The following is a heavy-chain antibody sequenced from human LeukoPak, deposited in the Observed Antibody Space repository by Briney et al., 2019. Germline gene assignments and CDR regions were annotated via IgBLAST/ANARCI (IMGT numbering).Heavy chain of an antibody. Sequence: PSETLSLTCTVSGGSISSGTYYWSWIRQHPGKGLEWIGYIYYSGTTYYNPALKSRLTISVDTSENQFSLKLSSVTASDTAVYYCARTAHGSGSYYDRWGQGTLVTVSS. CDR2: IYYSGTT. V-gene: IGHV4-31*03. CDR1: GGSISSGTYY. J-gene: IGHJ4*02. CDR3: ARTAHGSGSYYDR. D-gene: IGHD3-10*01.